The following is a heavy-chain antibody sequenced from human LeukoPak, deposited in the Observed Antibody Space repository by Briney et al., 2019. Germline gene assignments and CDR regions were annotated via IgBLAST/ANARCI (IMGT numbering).Heavy chain of an antibody. V-gene: IGHV4-38-2*01. CDR2: IYHSGST. J-gene: IGHJ6*03. CDR3: ARGRTCSSTSCSYYYYYYMDV. CDR1: GYSISSGYY. Sequence: PSETLSLTCAVSGYSISSGYYWGWIRQPPGKGLEWIGSIYHSGSTYYNPSFKSRVTISVDTSKNQFSLKLSSVTAADTAVYYCARGRTCSSTSCSYYYYYYMDVWGKGTTVTVSS. D-gene: IGHD2-2*01.